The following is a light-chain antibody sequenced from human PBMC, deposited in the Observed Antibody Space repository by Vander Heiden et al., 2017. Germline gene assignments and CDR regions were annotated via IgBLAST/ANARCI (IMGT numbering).Light chain of an antibody. CDR3: ETYDSNNWV. Sequence: FKLTQPHSVSVSPGKTATIPCTASSGSIASNYVQWYQQRPGSAPTTVIYEDKYRPSGVPDRFSGSIDSSSNSATLTISGLKTEDEGDYFCETYDSNNWVFGGGTKLTVL. CDR1: SGSIASNY. CDR2: EDK. J-gene: IGLJ3*02. V-gene: IGLV6-57*02.